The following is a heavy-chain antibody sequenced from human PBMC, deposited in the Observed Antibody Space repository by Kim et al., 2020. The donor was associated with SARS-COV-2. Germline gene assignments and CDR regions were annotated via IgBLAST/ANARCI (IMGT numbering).Heavy chain of an antibody. V-gene: IGHV1-2*02. CDR3: ATWIPVPTGRVPY. J-gene: IGHJ4*02. D-gene: IGHD2-2*03. CDR2: INCKTGVT. Sequence: ASVKVSCKASGYTFSDYHIHWVRQAPGQGREWMAWINCKTGVTEYAQMFQGRINVTRDTSISTAYMDVSGLMSDDTAVYYCATWIPVPTGRVPYWGQGTLVTVSS. CDR1: GYTFSDYH.